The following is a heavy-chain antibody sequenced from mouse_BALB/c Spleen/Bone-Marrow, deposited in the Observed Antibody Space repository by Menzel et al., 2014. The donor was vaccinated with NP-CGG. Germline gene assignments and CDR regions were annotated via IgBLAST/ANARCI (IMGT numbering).Heavy chain of an antibody. CDR3: ARDEDYAMDY. CDR1: GFTLSSFG. J-gene: IGHJ4*01. Sequence: EVQLVESGGGLVQPGGSRKLSCAASGFTLSSFGMHWVRQAPEKGLEWVAYISSGSSTIYYADTVKGRFTISRDNPKNTLFLQMTSLRSEDTAMYYCARDEDYAMDYWGQGTSVTVSS. CDR2: ISSGSSTI. V-gene: IGHV5-17*02.